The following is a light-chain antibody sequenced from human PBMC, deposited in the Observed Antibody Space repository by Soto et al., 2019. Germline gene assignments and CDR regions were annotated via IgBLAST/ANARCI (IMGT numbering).Light chain of an antibody. CDR2: EVN. Sequence: QSALTQPASVSGSPGQSITISCTGTSSDIGGYDYVSWYLQQPGKAPKLMIYEVNNRPSGVSPRFSGSKSGNTATLTISGLQAEDDADYYCSSYTSTNTHVLFGGGTQLTVL. CDR1: SSDIGGYDY. J-gene: IGLJ3*02. CDR3: SSYTSTNTHVL. V-gene: IGLV2-14*01.